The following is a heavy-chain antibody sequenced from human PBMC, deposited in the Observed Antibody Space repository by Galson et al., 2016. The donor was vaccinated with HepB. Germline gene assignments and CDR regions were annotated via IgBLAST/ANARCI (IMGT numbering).Heavy chain of an antibody. J-gene: IGHJ4*02. Sequence: SLRLSCAASGFTFSRYGMHWVRQAPGKGLEWVAVIWTDGTQKYYGESVKGRFTISRDNSNNTLYLQMNSLRGEDTAVYYCARSDTAMVADLDSWGQGTLVTVSP. CDR3: ARSDTAMVADLDS. D-gene: IGHD5-18*01. CDR1: GFTFSRYG. CDR2: IWTDGTQK. V-gene: IGHV3-33*01.